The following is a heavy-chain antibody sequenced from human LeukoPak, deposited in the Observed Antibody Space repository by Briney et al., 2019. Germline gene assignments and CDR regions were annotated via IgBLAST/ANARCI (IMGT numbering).Heavy chain of an antibody. CDR2: ISSDGGNE. CDR3: AKDAAANVDYPYYFDY. J-gene: IGHJ4*02. CDR1: GFTFSIYA. V-gene: IGHV3-30*04. Sequence: GGSLRLSCAASGFTFSIYAIHWVRQAPGKGLEWVAVISSDGGNEYYADSVKGRFTISRDNSRTTLYLLMNSLRAEDTAVYYFAKDAAANVDYPYYFDYWGQGALVTVSS. D-gene: IGHD4-11*01.